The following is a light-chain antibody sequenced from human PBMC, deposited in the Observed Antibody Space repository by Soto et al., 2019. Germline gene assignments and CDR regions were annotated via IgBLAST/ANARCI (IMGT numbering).Light chain of an antibody. CDR1: QSISTW. CDR3: QQYDNYPYT. J-gene: IGKJ2*01. Sequence: DIQMTQSPSTLSASVGDRVIITCRASQSISTWLAWYQQKPGKAPKILIYKASSLESGVPSRFSGSGSGTDFTLSISSLQPDDFATDYCQQYDNYPYTFGQGSKLEIK. V-gene: IGKV1-5*03. CDR2: KAS.